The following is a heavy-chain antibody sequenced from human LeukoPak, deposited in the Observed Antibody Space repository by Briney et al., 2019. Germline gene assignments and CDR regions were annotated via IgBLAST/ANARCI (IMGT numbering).Heavy chain of an antibody. J-gene: IGHJ3*01. V-gene: IGHV4-61*01. CDR3: ARVPGGGTASN. D-gene: IGHD1-7*01. Sequence: SETLSLTCTVSGGSVSSGSYYWSWIRQPPGEGLEWIGYIYYSGSTNYNPSLKSRVTMSVDTSKNQFSLKLSSVTAADTAVYYCARVPGGGTASNWGQGTMVTVSS. CDR2: IYYSGST. CDR1: GGSVSSGSYY.